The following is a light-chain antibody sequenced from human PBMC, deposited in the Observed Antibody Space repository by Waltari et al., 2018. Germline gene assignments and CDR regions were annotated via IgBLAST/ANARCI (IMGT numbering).Light chain of an antibody. CDR1: QSISRH. CDR2: GAS. J-gene: IGKJ4*01. CDR3: QQYNEWPPLT. Sequence: EIVMTQSPATLSVSLGERATLSCRASQSISRHLAWYQQKPGQAPRLLIYGASTRATDVPARFSGSGSGTEFTLTISSLQSEDFAVYYCQQYNEWPPLTFGGGTKVEIK. V-gene: IGKV3-15*01.